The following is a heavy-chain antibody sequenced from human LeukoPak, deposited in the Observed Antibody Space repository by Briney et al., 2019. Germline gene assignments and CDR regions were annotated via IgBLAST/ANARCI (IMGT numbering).Heavy chain of an antibody. CDR3: ARHLYPDCFDP. CDR2: IYHSGSP. D-gene: IGHD3-16*01. CDR1: GGSISSNNW. V-gene: IGHV4-4*02. Sequence: SETLSLTCAVSGGSISSNNWWGWVRQPPGKGLEWIGEIYHSGSPNYNPSLKSRVTVSVDTSKNQFSLKLSSVTAADTAIYYCARHLYPDCFDPWGQGTLVTVSS. J-gene: IGHJ5*02.